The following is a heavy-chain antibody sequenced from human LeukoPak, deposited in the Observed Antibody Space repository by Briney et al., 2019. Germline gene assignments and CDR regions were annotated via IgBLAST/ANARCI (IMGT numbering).Heavy chain of an antibody. CDR2: IYYSGST. V-gene: IGHV4-59*01. CDR3: ARFGPPPFVRGVPGAFDI. D-gene: IGHD3-10*01. CDR1: GGFISSYY. Sequence: SETLSLTCTVSGGFISSYYWSWIRQPPGKGLEWIGYIYYSGSTNYNPSLKSRVTISVDTSKNQFSLKLSSVTAADTAAYYCARFGPPPFVRGVPGAFDIWGQGTMVTVSP. J-gene: IGHJ3*02.